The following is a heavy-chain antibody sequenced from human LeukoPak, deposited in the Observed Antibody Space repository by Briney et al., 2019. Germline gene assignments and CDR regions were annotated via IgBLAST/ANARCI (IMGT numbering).Heavy chain of an antibody. D-gene: IGHD6-19*01. CDR1: GGSFSGYY. CDR3: ARGGLANYFDY. Sequence: PSETLSLTCVVYGGSFSGYYWSWIRQPPGKGLEWIGEINHSGTTNYNPSLKRRVTISVDTSKNQFSLKLTSVTAAHTAVYYCARGGLANYFDYWGQGTLVPVSS. CDR2: INHSGTT. V-gene: IGHV4-34*01. J-gene: IGHJ4*02.